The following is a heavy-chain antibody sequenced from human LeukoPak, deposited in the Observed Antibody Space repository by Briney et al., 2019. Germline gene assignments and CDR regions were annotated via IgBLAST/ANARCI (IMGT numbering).Heavy chain of an antibody. D-gene: IGHD1-14*01. Sequence: SETLSLTCTVSGGSISSSSYYWGWIRQPPGKGLEWIGSIYYSGSTYYNPSLKSRVTILVDTSKNQFSLKLSSVTAADTAVYYCARVSHLTEGVPNWFDPWGQGTLVTVSS. CDR1: GGSISSSSYY. J-gene: IGHJ5*02. CDR2: IYYSGST. V-gene: IGHV4-39*07. CDR3: ARVSHLTEGVPNWFDP.